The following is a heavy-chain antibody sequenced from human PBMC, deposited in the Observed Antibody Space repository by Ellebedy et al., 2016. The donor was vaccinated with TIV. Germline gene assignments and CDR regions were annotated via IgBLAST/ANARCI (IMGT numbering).Heavy chain of an antibody. CDR2: IIPIFGPA. CDR3: ARGFHVLRHWGFDY. Sequence: SVKVSCXASGGTFSSYAISWVRQAPGQGLEWMGGIIPIFGPANYAQKFQGRVTITADESTSTAYMELSSLRSEDTAVYSCARGFHVLRHWGFDYWGQGTLVTVSS. D-gene: IGHD3-16*01. CDR1: GGTFSSYA. J-gene: IGHJ4*02. V-gene: IGHV1-69*13.